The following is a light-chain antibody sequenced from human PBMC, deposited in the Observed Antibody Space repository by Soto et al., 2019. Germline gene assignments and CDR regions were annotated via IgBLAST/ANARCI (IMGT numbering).Light chain of an antibody. CDR3: QSADSSGTYYV. Sequence: SYELTQPLSVSVSPGQTARITCSGDALPDQYASWYQQKPGQAPVLVIYKDNERPSGIPERFSGSSSGTTLTLIISGVQAEDEADYYCQSADSSGTYYVFGTGTKVTVL. CDR1: ALPDQY. CDR2: KDN. V-gene: IGLV3-25*02. J-gene: IGLJ1*01.